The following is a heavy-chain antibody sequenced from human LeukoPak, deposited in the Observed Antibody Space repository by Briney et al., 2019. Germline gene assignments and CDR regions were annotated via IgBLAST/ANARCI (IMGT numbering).Heavy chain of an antibody. Sequence: PSETLSLTCSVSGYSISSGYYWGWIRQPPGKGLEWIGSIYHSGSTYYNPSLKSRVTISVDTSKNQFSLKLSSVTAADTAVYYCARHVADSSSWYLGGAFDIWGQGTMVTVSS. D-gene: IGHD6-13*01. CDR1: GYSISSGYY. CDR2: IYHSGST. CDR3: ARHVADSSSWYLGGAFDI. J-gene: IGHJ3*02. V-gene: IGHV4-38-2*01.